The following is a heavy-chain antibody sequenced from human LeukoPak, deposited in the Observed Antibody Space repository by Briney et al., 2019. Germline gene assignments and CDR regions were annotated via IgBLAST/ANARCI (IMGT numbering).Heavy chain of an antibody. V-gene: IGHV3-48*03. D-gene: IGHD6-19*01. CDR3: ARGAAVPGFDY. CDR2: ITSSGSTM. CDR1: GFTFSNYE. J-gene: IGHJ4*02. Sequence: PGGSLRLSCAASGFTFSNYEMNWVRQAPGKGLEWVSYITSSGSTMYYADSVKGRFTISRDNAKNSLYLQMNSLRAEDTVVYYCARGAAVPGFDYWGQGTLATVSS.